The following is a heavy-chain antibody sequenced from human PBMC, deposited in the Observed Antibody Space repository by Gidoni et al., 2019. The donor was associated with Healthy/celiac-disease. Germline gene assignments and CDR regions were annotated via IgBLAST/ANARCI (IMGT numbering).Heavy chain of an antibody. CDR2: ISGSGGST. CDR1: GFTFGSYA. Sequence: EVQLLESGGGLVQPGGSLRLSCAASGFTFGSYAMSWVRQAPGKGLEWVSAISGSGGSTYYADSVKGRFTISRDNSKNTLYLQMNSLRAEDTAVYYCAKDHVPSYGGIPYFDYWGQGTLVTVSS. V-gene: IGHV3-23*01. CDR3: AKDHVPSYGGIPYFDY. D-gene: IGHD4-17*01. J-gene: IGHJ4*02.